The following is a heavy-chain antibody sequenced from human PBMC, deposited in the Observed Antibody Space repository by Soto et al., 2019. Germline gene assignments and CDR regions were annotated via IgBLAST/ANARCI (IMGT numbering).Heavy chain of an antibody. D-gene: IGHD3-10*01. CDR3: ARGQYYSSGSAATSYFYFGIDV. V-gene: IGHV1-69*06. Sequence: QLQLEQSGPEVKKPGSSVKVSCKASGRSFSSDGVSWVRQAPGQGLEWMGGIIPVFGNTKYVQRFQGRLTITADKSTSTVYMEISSLSSEDTAVYFCARGQYYSSGSAATSYFYFGIDVWGHGTTVIVSS. J-gene: IGHJ6*02. CDR2: IIPVFGNT. CDR1: GRSFSSDG.